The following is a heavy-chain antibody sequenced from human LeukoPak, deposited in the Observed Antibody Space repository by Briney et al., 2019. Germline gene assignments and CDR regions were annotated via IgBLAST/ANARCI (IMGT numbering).Heavy chain of an antibody. V-gene: IGHV3-7*03. CDR2: VKQDGSEK. J-gene: IGHJ4*02. CDR3: ARGTDLDASGFVDY. CDR1: GFVFSDYW. Sequence: GGSLRLSCAASGFVFSDYWMTWVRQTPRKGLEWVANVKQDGSEKDYVDSVKGRFTISRDNAKNSLYLQMNSLRAEDTGVYYCARGTDLDASGFVDYWGQGTLVTVSS. D-gene: IGHD3-22*01.